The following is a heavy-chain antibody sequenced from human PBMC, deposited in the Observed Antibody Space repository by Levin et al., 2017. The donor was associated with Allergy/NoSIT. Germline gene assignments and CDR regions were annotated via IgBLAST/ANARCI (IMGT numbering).Heavy chain of an antibody. J-gene: IGHJ4*02. D-gene: IGHD3-16*01. CDR3: ARGGGSRLDY. CDR2: ISGSGDST. Sequence: QPGGSLRLSCAASGFTFSNYAMSWVRQAPGKGLEWVSVISGSGDSTYYADSVKGRFTISRDKSKNTVNLQMNSLRAEDTALYFCARGGGSRLDYWAQGTPVTVSS. V-gene: IGHV3-23*01. CDR1: GFTFSNYA.